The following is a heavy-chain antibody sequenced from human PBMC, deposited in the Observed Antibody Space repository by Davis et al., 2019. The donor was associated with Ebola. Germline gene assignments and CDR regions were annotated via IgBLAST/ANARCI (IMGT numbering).Heavy chain of an antibody. CDR2: ISYDGSNK. J-gene: IGHJ5*02. CDR3: ARPGYSGYDFTNWFDP. CDR1: GFTFSSYA. V-gene: IGHV3-30-3*01. Sequence: GGSLRLSCAASGFTFSSYAMHWVRQAPGKGLEWVAVISYDGSNKYYADSVKGRFTISRDNSKNTLYLQMNSLRAEDTAVYYCARPGYSGYDFTNWFDPWGQGTLVTVSS. D-gene: IGHD5-12*01.